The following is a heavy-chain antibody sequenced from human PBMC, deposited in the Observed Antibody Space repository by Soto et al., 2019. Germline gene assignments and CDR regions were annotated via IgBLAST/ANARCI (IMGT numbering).Heavy chain of an antibody. Sequence: PGGSLRLSCAASGVTFSSYGMHWVRQAPGKGLEWVAVIPYDGSNKYYADSVKGRFTISRDNSKNTLYLQMNSLRAEDTAVYYCAKDPGDSSGYPPGYYFDYWGQGTLVTVSS. V-gene: IGHV3-30*18. CDR3: AKDPGDSSGYPPGYYFDY. D-gene: IGHD3-22*01. CDR1: GVTFSSYG. J-gene: IGHJ4*02. CDR2: IPYDGSNK.